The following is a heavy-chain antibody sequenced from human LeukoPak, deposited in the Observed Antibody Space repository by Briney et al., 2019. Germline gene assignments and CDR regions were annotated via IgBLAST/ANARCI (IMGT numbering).Heavy chain of an antibody. Sequence: GGPLRRSCARCGFTVRRGWMVYLRQAPGKELKWVANIRQDGSVKNYVEAVKGRFTTSRDNPKNSVYLQMSSLRAEDTAVYYCLVTTRSRGFDYWGQGTLVTVSS. CDR3: LVTTRSRGFDY. D-gene: IGHD1/OR15-1a*01. CDR2: IRQDGSVK. J-gene: IGHJ4*02. CDR1: GFTVRRGW. V-gene: IGHV3-7*01.